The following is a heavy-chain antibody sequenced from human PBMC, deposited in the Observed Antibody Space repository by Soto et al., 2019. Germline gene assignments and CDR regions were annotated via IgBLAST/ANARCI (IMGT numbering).Heavy chain of an antibody. CDR2: VKQDGSEK. CDR3: ARVRLYCSGGSCSNRSALDAFDI. J-gene: IGHJ3*02. Sequence: PGGSLRLSCAASGFTFSSYWMSWVRQAPGKGLERVANVKQDGSEKYYVDSVKGRFTISRGNAKNSLYLQMNSLRAEDTAVYDCARVRLYCSGGSCSNRSALDAFDIWGQGTTVTVS. CDR1: GFTFSSYW. V-gene: IGHV3-7*01. D-gene: IGHD2-15*01.